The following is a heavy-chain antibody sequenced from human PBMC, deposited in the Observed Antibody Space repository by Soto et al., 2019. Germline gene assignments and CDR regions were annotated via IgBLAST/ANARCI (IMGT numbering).Heavy chain of an antibody. Sequence: GGSLRLSCAASGFTFSSYAMSWVRQAPGKGLERVSAISGSDYSTYYADSVKGRFTISRDNSKNTLFLQMNSLRAEDSAVYYCAKDVKLIVVVPAAHYWGQGTPVTVSS. J-gene: IGHJ4*02. V-gene: IGHV3-23*01. CDR3: AKDVKLIVVVPAAHY. CDR2: ISGSDYST. D-gene: IGHD2-2*01. CDR1: GFTFSSYA.